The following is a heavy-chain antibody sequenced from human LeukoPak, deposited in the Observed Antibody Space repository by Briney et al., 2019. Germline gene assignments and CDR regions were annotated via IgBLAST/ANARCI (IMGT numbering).Heavy chain of an antibody. CDR2: ISFDGRST. CDR1: GFTFNKYW. J-gene: IGHJ4*02. D-gene: IGHD3-22*01. V-gene: IGHV3-74*01. Sequence: GGSLRLSCAASGFTFNKYWMHWVRQAPGKGLVWVSRISFDGRSTNYADSVKGRFTISRDNAKNSLYLQMNSLRAEDTALYCCAKDMAYDSSAGSDWGQGTLVTVSS. CDR3: AKDMAYDSSAGSD.